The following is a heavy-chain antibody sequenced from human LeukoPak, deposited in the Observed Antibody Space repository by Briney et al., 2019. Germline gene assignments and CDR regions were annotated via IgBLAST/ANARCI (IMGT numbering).Heavy chain of an antibody. CDR2: INHSGST. CDR1: GGSFSGYY. V-gene: IGHV4-34*01. D-gene: IGHD3-22*01. J-gene: IGHJ4*02. CDR3: ARRSAYLYYYDSSGYYSSFDY. Sequence: SETLSLTCAVYGGSFSGYYWSWIRQPPGKGLEWIGEINHSGSTNYNPSLKSRVTISVDTSKNQFSLKLSSVTAADTAVYYCARRSAYLYYYDSSGYYSSFDYWGQGTLVTVSS.